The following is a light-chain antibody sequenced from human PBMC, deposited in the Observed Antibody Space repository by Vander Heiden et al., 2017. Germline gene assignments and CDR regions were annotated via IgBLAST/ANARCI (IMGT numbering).Light chain of an antibody. J-gene: IGKJ2*01. CDR1: QSVLNSSKNKNY. CDR2: WAS. Sequence: DIVMTQSPDSLAVSLGERATINCKSSQSVLNSSKNKNYLAWYQQKPGQPPRLLIYWASTRESGVPDRFSGSGSGTDFTLTISSLQAEDVAVYYCQQYQSVPPHPFGQGTKLEIK. V-gene: IGKV4-1*01. CDR3: QQYQSVPPHP.